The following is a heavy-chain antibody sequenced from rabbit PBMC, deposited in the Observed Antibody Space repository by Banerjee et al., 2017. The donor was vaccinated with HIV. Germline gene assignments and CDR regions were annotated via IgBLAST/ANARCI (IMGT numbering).Heavy chain of an antibody. CDR1: GFSFSSSYW. CDR3: ARGYSGNSYYTDL. D-gene: IGHD8-1*01. Sequence: QEQLEESGGDLVKPEGSLTLTCTASGFSFSSSYWICWVRQAPGKGLEWIACIYAGSISSTDYASWAKGRFTISKTSTTVDLKMTSLTAADTATYLCARGYSGNSYYTDLWGPGTLVTVS. V-gene: IGHV1S45*01. J-gene: IGHJ4*01. CDR2: IYAGSISST.